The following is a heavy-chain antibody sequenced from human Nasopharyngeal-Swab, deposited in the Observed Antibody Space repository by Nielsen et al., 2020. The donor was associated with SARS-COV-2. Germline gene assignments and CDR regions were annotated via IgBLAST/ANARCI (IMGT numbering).Heavy chain of an antibody. CDR2: IYYSGST. CDR1: GGSISSSSYY. V-gene: IGHV4-61*05. CDR3: ARNTYYYDSSGYPYYYYGMDV. D-gene: IGHD3-22*01. Sequence: GSLRLSCTVSGGSISSSSYYWGWIRQPPGKGLEWIGYIYYSGSTNYNPSLKSRVTISVDTSKNQFSLKLSSVTAADTAVYYCARNTYYYDSSGYPYYYYGMDVWGQGTTVTVSS. J-gene: IGHJ6*02.